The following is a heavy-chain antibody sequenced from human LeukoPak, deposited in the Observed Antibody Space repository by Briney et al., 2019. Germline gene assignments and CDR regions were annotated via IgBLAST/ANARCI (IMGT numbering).Heavy chain of an antibody. V-gene: IGHV1-3*01. J-gene: IGHJ4*02. CDR2: INAGNGNT. D-gene: IGHD7-27*01. Sequence: ASVKVSCKASGYTFTSYAMHWVRQAPGQRLEWMGWINAGNGNTKYSQKFQGRVTITRDTSASTAYMELSSLRSEDTAVYYCAGVGVRTGELDYWGQGTLVTVSS. CDR3: AGVGVRTGELDY. CDR1: GYTFTSYA.